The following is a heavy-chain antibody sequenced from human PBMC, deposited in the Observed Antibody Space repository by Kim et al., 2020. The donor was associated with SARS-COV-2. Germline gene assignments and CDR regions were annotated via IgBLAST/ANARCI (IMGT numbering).Heavy chain of an antibody. CDR2: IKQDGSEK. Sequence: GGSLRLSCAASGFTFSSYWMSWVRQAPGKGLEWVANIKQDGSEKYYVDSVKGRFTISRDNAKNSLYLQMNSLRAEDTAVYYCARDRYYYDSSGYYWNWGQGTLVTVSS. J-gene: IGHJ4*02. CDR1: GFTFSSYW. D-gene: IGHD3-22*01. CDR3: ARDRYYYDSSGYYWN. V-gene: IGHV3-7*01.